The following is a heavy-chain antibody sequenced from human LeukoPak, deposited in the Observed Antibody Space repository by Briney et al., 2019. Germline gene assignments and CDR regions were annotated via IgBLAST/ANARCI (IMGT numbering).Heavy chain of an antibody. CDR1: GFTFSNFG. D-gene: IGHD4-17*01. J-gene: IGHJ4*02. Sequence: PGGSLRLSCAASGFTFSNFGMHWVRQAPGRGLEWVSHIGRGITYADSVKGRFTISRDNSKNSLYLQMNSLRTEDTALYYCAKAPGVTTEPIVDYWGQGTLVTVSS. V-gene: IGHV3-43*02. CDR3: AKAPGVTTEPIVDY. CDR2: IGRGIT.